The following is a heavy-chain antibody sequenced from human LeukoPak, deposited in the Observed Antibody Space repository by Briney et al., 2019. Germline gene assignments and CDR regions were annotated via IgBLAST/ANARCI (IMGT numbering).Heavy chain of an antibody. CDR1: GFTFSNYA. D-gene: IGHD2-21*02. J-gene: IGHJ6*02. CDR2: IGSDNKP. CDR3: ARGRHYYLAIYV. Sequence: GGSLRLSCAASGFTFSNYAMSWVRQAPGKGLEWVSSIGSDNKPHYSAYVKGGLAIFSENSNSMLFLQLNSLRAAETTLCYCARGRHYYLAIYVWGQGTTVTVS. V-gene: IGHV3-23*05.